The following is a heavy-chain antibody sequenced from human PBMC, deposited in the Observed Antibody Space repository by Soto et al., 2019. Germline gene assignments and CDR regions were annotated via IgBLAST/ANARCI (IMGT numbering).Heavy chain of an antibody. CDR1: GGSISSSSYY. J-gene: IGHJ5*02. CDR2: IYYSGST. CDR3: AIHDRNEDYYESRSGGFDT. D-gene: IGHD3-22*01. Sequence: SETMSLTCTVSGGSISSSSYYWGWIRQPPGKGLEWIGSIYYSGSTYYNPSLKSRVTISVDTSKNQFSLKLSSVTAADTAVYCCAIHDRNEDYYESRSGGFDTWGQGTLVTFS. V-gene: IGHV4-39*01.